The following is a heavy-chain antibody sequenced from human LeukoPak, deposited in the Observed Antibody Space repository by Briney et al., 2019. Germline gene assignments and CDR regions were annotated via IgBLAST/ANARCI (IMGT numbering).Heavy chain of an antibody. V-gene: IGHV3-7*01. J-gene: IGHJ4*02. CDR2: IKQDGSEK. CDR1: GFTFSRYW. Sequence: GGSLRLSCAASGFTFSRYWMSWVRQAPGKGLEWVANIKQDGSEKYYVDSVKGRFPISRDNAKSSLYLQMNSLKDEDTAVYYCARRRAYGDYGIDYWGQGTLVTVSS. D-gene: IGHD4-17*01. CDR3: ARRRAYGDYGIDY.